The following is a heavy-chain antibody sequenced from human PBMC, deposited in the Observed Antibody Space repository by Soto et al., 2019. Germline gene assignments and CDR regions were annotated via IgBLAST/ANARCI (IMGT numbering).Heavy chain of an antibody. Sequence: ASVKVSCKASGYTFTGYYMHWVRQAPGQGLEWMGWINPNSGGTNYAQKFQGRVTMTRDTSISTAYMELSRLRSDDTAVYYCAAGVGDTAMVKLDAFDIWGQGTMVTVSS. J-gene: IGHJ3*02. D-gene: IGHD5-18*01. CDR1: GYTFTGYY. V-gene: IGHV1-2*02. CDR2: INPNSGGT. CDR3: AAGVGDTAMVKLDAFDI.